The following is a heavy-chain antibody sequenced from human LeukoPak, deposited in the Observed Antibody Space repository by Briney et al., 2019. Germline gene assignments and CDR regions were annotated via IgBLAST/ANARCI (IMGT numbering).Heavy chain of an antibody. Sequence: ASVKVSCKASGYTFRNYGVSWVRQAPGQGLEWMGWINEKNSNSIYAQNFQARLTLTTDTSTSTAYMELRSLRSDDTAMYYCARKTWNGYSNHFDYWGQGTLVIVSS. D-gene: IGHD3-3*01. CDR3: ARKTWNGYSNHFDY. CDR2: INEKNSNS. V-gene: IGHV1-18*01. J-gene: IGHJ4*02. CDR1: GYTFRNYG.